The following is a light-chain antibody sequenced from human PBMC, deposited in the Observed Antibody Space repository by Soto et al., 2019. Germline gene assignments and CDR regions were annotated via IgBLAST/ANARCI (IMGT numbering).Light chain of an antibody. CDR2: EVF. CDR1: SSDVGRYDY. Sequence: QYALTQPPSASGSPGQSVTISCTGTSSDVGRYDYVSWYQHLPGKAPKLLIHEVFRRPSGVPDRFSGSKSGNTASLTVSGLQAEDEADYYCSAFAGSNIPVVFGGGTKVTVL. CDR3: SAFAGSNIPVV. J-gene: IGLJ2*01. V-gene: IGLV2-8*01.